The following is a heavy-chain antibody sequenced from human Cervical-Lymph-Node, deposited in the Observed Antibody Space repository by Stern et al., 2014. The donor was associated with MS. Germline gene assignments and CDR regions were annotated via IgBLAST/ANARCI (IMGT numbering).Heavy chain of an antibody. J-gene: IGHJ4*02. Sequence: QVQLVQSGAEVKKPGASVKVSCKTSGYTFTAKYLHWIRQAPGQGLEWMGWINPNSGGTKYAHNFQGRVTMTSDRSITTAYMELSSLRSDDTAVFFCARDSGRSGWYDDFDYWGQGTLVGVSP. CDR2: INPNSGGT. CDR1: GYTFTAKY. D-gene: IGHD6-19*01. V-gene: IGHV1-2*02. CDR3: ARDSGRSGWYDDFDY.